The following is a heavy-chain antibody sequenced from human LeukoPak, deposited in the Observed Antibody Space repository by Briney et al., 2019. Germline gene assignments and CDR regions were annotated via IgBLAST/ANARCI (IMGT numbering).Heavy chain of an antibody. Sequence: PGGSLRLSCAASGFTFDDYAMHWVRQAPGKGLEWVSGISWNSGSIGYADSVKGRFTISRDNAKNSLYLQMNSLRAEDMALYYCAKGRDSGCYFDYFDYWGQGTLVTVSS. CDR1: GFTFDDYA. CDR3: AKGRDSGCYFDYFDY. CDR2: ISWNSGSI. D-gene: IGHD3-22*01. V-gene: IGHV3-9*03. J-gene: IGHJ4*02.